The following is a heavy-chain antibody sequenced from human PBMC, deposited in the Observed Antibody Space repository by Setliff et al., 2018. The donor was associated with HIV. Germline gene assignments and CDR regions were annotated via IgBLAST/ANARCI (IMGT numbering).Heavy chain of an antibody. Sequence: SETLSLTCTVSGDSISNGRYYWSWIRQLPGGGLEWIGYSYYSGSTSSGSTSYNPSLMGRVTLSIDTSKNQFSLKLTSVTAADTAVYYCARTKDCSNTSCPGTHYYYYMDVWGKGTTVTVSS. V-gene: IGHV4-31*03. D-gene: IGHD2-2*01. J-gene: IGHJ6*03. CDR2: SYYSGSTSSGST. CDR3: ARTKDCSNTSCPGTHYYYYMDV. CDR1: GDSISNGRYY.